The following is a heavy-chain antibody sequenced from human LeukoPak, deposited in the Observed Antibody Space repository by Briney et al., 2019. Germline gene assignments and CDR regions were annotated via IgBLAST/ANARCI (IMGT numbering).Heavy chain of an antibody. Sequence: GESLKISCKGSGYSFTSYWIGWVRQMPGKGLEWMGIIYPGDSDTRYSPSFQGQVIISADKSISTAYLQWSSLKASDTAMYYRARWEVPAAKGYFDYWGQGTLVTVSS. CDR3: ARWEVPAAKGYFDY. CDR2: IYPGDSDT. D-gene: IGHD2-2*01. CDR1: GYSFTSYW. J-gene: IGHJ4*02. V-gene: IGHV5-51*01.